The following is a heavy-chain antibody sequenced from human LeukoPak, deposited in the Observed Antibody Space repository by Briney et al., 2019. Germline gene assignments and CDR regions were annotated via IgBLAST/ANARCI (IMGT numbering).Heavy chain of an antibody. Sequence: PSETLSLTCAVYGGSFSGYYWSWIRQPPGKGLEWIGEINHSGSANYNPSLKSRVTISVDTSKNQFSLKLSSVTAADTAVYYCASSKRLFYYYGMDVWGKGTTVTVSS. J-gene: IGHJ6*04. CDR1: GGSFSGYY. CDR2: INHSGSA. D-gene: IGHD3-22*01. V-gene: IGHV4-34*01. CDR3: ASSKRLFYYYGMDV.